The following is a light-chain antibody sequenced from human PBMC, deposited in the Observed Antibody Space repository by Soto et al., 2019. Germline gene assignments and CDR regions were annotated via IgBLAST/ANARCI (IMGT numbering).Light chain of an antibody. Sequence: ELVLTQSPGTLSLSPGERATLSCRASQSLSSRNLAWYQQKPGQAPRLLIYGASTRATGIPARFSGSGSGTEFTLTISSLQSEDFAVYSCQQYNNWPLTFGGGTKVDI. CDR3: QQYNNWPLT. CDR2: GAS. V-gene: IGKV3-15*01. CDR1: QSLSSRN. J-gene: IGKJ4*01.